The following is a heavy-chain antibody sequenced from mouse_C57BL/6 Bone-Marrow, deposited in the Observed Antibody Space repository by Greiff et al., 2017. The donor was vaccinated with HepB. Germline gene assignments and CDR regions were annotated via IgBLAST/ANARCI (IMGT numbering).Heavy chain of an antibody. V-gene: IGHV5-17*01. CDR1: GFTFSDYG. Sequence: DVKLVESGGGLVKPGGSLKLSCAASGFTFSDYGMHWVRQAPEKGLEWVAYISSGSSTIYYADTVKGRFTISRDNAKNTLFLQMTSLRSEDTAMYYCARRIYYYGSSYDYYAMDYWGQGTSVTVSS. J-gene: IGHJ4*01. CDR3: ARRIYYYGSSYDYYAMDY. D-gene: IGHD1-1*01. CDR2: ISSGSSTI.